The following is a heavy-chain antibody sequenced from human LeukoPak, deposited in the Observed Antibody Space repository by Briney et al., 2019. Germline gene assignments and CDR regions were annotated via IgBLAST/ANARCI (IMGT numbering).Heavy chain of an antibody. CDR3: ARLISTSSSRFSDY. J-gene: IGHJ4*02. V-gene: IGHV3-23*01. CDR2: ISISGENT. D-gene: IGHD6-6*01. CDR1: GFTFSSYS. Sequence: GGSLRLSCAASGFTFSSYSLNWVRQAPGKGLEWVSAISISGENTYYADSVKGRFTISRDTSRNTLYLQMHSLRAEDTAVYYCARLISTSSSRFSDYWGQGTLVTVSS.